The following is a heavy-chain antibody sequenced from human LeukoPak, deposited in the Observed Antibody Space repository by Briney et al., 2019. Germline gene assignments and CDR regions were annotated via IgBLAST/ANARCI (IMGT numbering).Heavy chain of an antibody. CDR1: GFTFSSYA. J-gene: IGHJ4*02. CDR2: ISGSGGST. Sequence: PGGSLRLSCAASGFTFSSYAMSWVRQAPGKGLEWVSGISGSGGSTYYADSVKGRFTISRDNSKNTLYLQMNSLRAEDTAVYYCAKGSARRWFWYFDYWGQGTLVTVSS. CDR3: AKGSARRWFWYFDY. D-gene: IGHD4-23*01. V-gene: IGHV3-23*01.